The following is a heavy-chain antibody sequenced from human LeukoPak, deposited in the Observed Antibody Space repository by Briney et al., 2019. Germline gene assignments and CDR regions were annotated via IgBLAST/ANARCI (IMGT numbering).Heavy chain of an antibody. J-gene: IGHJ4*02. CDR1: GFTVSSNY. D-gene: IGHD2-21*01. CDR2: INSGGST. V-gene: IGHV3-53*01. Sequence: GGSLRLSCAASGFTVSSNYMSWVRQAPGKGLEWVSVINSGGSTYYADSVKGRFTISRDNSKNTLYLQMNSLRAEHKALYYGARAAELLVLDYWGQGRLVTVSS. CDR3: ARAAELLVLDY.